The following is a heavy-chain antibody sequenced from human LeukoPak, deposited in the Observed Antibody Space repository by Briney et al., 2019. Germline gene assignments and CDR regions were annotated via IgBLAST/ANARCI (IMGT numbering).Heavy chain of an antibody. CDR1: GFTFSSYS. Sequence: GGSLRLSCAASGFTFSSYSMNWVRQAPGKGLEWVSSISSSSNYIYYADSVKGRFTISRDSAKSSLYLQMNSLRAEDTALYYCAKGHSSDWYVYLDFWGQGTPVTVSS. V-gene: IGHV3-21*04. D-gene: IGHD6-19*01. CDR3: AKGHSSDWYVYLDF. J-gene: IGHJ4*02. CDR2: ISSSSNYI.